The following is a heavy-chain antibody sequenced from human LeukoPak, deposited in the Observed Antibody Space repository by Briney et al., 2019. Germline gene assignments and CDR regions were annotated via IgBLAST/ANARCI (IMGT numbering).Heavy chain of an antibody. Sequence: GGSLRLSCAASGFTFSSYEMNWVRQAPGKGLEWVSYISSSGSTIYYADSVRGRFTISRDNAKNSLYLQMNSLRAEDTAVYYCAREPPISGSYTNYYYYYGMDVWGQGTTVTVSS. V-gene: IGHV3-48*03. J-gene: IGHJ6*02. CDR1: GFTFSSYE. D-gene: IGHD1-26*01. CDR3: AREPPISGSYTNYYYYYGMDV. CDR2: ISSSGSTI.